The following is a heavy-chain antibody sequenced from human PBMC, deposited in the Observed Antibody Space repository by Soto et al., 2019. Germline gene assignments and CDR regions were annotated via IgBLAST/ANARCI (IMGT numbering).Heavy chain of an antibody. J-gene: IGHJ6*03. CDR1: GYTFTSYY. D-gene: IGHD4-17*01. V-gene: IGHV1-46*03. Sequence: GASVKVCCKASGYTFTSYYMHWVRQAPGQGLEWMGIINPSGGSTSYAQKFQGRVTMTRDTSTSTVYMELSSLRSEDTAVYYCARELTTEDYYYYYMDVWGKGTTVTVSS. CDR2: INPSGGST. CDR3: ARELTTEDYYYYYMDV.